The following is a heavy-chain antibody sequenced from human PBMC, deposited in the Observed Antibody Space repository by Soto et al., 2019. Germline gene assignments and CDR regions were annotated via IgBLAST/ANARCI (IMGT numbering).Heavy chain of an antibody. V-gene: IGHV1-3*01. CDR1: GYTITSYA. D-gene: IGHD4-4*01. CDR2: INAGNGNT. Sequence: QVQLVQSGAEVKKRGASVKVSCKASGYTITSYAMQWVRQAPGQRLEWMGWINAGNGNTKYSQKCQGRVTITRDTSASTAYMELSSLRSEDTAVYYCASSYSNYALIDYYYYGMDVWGQGTTVTVCS. J-gene: IGHJ6*02. CDR3: ASSYSNYALIDYYYYGMDV.